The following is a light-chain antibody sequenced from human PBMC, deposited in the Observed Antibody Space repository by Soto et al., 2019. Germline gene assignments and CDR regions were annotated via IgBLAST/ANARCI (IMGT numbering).Light chain of an antibody. CDR1: QNVNTW. CDR3: QQYNTLPPYT. CDR2: KAS. J-gene: IGKJ2*01. Sequence: VQGTESPAALSASVGDRVASTCRASQNVNTWLAWYQQKPGKAPKVLIYKASSLQSGAPSRFSGSGSGTEFTLTISSLQPDDFAPYYCQQYNTLPPYTFGQG. V-gene: IGKV1-5*03.